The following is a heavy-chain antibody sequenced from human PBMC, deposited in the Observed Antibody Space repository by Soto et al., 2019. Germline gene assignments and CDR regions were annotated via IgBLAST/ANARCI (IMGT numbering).Heavy chain of an antibody. CDR2: ISGSGGST. V-gene: IGHV3-23*01. CDR3: AKDPALVPAARGKYYYGMDV. CDR1: GFTFSSYA. J-gene: IGHJ6*02. D-gene: IGHD2-2*01. Sequence: ELQLLESGGGLVQPGGSLRLSCAASGFTFSSYAMSWVRQAPGKGLEWVSAISGSGGSTYYADSVKGRFTISRDNSKNTLYLQMNSLRAEDTAVYYCAKDPALVPAARGKYYYGMDVWGQGTTVTVSS.